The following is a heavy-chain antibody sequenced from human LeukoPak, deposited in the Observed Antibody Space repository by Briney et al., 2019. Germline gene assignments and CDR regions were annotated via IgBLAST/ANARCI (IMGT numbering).Heavy chain of an antibody. D-gene: IGHD1-26*01. CDR3: AKGYSGSYYSPPIFDS. V-gene: IGHV3-9*03. CDR2: INWNSGSI. Sequence: GGSLRLSCAASGFTFDDYAMHWVRQTPGRGLEWVSSINWNSGSIGYADSVKGRFTISRDNAKNSLYLQMNSLRAEDMALYYCAKGYSGSYYSPPIFDSWGQGTLVTVSS. J-gene: IGHJ4*02. CDR1: GFTFDDYA.